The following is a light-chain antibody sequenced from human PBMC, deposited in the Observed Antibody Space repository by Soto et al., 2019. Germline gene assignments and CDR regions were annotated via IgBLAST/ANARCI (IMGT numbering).Light chain of an antibody. Sequence: SGLTEPPSETASPGQKVTISCSGSSSNIGGNSVSWYQQLPGPAPKLLIYDDNKRPSGIPDRFSGSKSGTSATLGITGFQTGDEADYYCGSWESSRCADVFGTGTKVT. CDR3: GSWESSRCADV. CDR1: SSNIGGNS. V-gene: IGLV1-51*01. J-gene: IGLJ1*01. CDR2: DDN.